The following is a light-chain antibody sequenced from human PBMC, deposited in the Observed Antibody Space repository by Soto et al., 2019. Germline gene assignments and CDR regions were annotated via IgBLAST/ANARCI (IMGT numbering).Light chain of an antibody. CDR1: SSNIGSGYH. V-gene: IGLV1-40*01. J-gene: IGLJ1*01. CDR2: DDN. CDR3: QSYDSSLPGFV. Sequence: QCFLTQPTSASGAPGQRFIISCIRSSSNIGSGYHVHWYQQVPGTAPKILIYDDNNRPSGVPDGFSGSRYGTSASLAITGLQADDEADYSCQSYDSSLPGFVFGTGTKVTVL.